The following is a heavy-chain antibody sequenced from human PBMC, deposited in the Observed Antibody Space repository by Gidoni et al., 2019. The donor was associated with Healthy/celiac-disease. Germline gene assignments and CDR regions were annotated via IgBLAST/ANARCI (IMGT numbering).Heavy chain of an antibody. V-gene: IGHV4-61*01. CDR1: GGSVSSGSYY. CDR2: IYYSGST. D-gene: IGHD3-10*01. CDR3: ARNGRWYGSGSYCLDY. J-gene: IGHJ4*02. Sequence: QVQLQESGPGLVKPSETLSLTCTVPGGSVSSGSYYWSWIRQPPGKGLEWIGYIYYSGSTNYNPSLKSRVTISVDTSKNQFSLKLSSVTAADTAVYYCARNGRWYGSGSYCLDYWGQGTLVTVSS.